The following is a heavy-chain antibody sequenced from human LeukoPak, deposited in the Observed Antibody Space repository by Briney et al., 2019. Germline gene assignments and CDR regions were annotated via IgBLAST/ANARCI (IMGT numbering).Heavy chain of an antibody. V-gene: IGHV3-48*03. CDR3: ASHYYDV. D-gene: IGHD3-10*01. J-gene: IGHJ3*01. Sequence: GGSLRLSCAASGFTFSSYEMNWVRQAPGKGLEWVSYISSSGSTIYYADSVKGRFTISRDDSKNTLYLQMNSLKIEDTAVYFCASHYYDVWGQGTMVTVSS. CDR2: ISSSGSTI. CDR1: GFTFSSYE.